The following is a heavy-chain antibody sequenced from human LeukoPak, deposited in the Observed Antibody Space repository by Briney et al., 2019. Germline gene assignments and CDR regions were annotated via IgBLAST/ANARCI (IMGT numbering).Heavy chain of an antibody. Sequence: SVTVSCKASGGTFSSYAISWVRQAPGQGLEGMGGIIPIFGTANYAQKFQGRVTITTDESTSTAYMELSSLRSEDTAVYYCARDLGIAARSDWGQGTLVTVSS. CDR1: GGTFSSYA. V-gene: IGHV1-69*05. D-gene: IGHD6-6*01. J-gene: IGHJ4*02. CDR3: ARDLGIAARSD. CDR2: IIPIFGTA.